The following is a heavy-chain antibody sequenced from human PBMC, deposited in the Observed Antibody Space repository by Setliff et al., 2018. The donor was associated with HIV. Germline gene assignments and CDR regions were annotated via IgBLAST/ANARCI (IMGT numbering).Heavy chain of an antibody. Sequence: KPSETLSLTCSVSGGSISDGGYYWSWIRQPAGKGLEWIGRFYSSDIIDYNPSLKSRVTISIDTSKNQFSLKLSSVTAADAAIYYCARDLGGRAPMRNYFDPWGQGTLVTVSS. D-gene: IGHD1-7*01. J-gene: IGHJ5*02. V-gene: IGHV4-61*02. CDR2: FYSSDII. CDR3: ARDLGGRAPMRNYFDP. CDR1: GGSISDGGYY.